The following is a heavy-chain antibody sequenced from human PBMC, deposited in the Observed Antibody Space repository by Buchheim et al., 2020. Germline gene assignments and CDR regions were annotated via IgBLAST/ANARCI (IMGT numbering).Heavy chain of an antibody. CDR2: ISSSGSYV. Sequence: VQLVESGGGLVKPGGSLSLSCVASGFTFSSHRMDWVRQAPGKGLEWVASISSSGSYVYYADSLKCRFTISRDNAKNSLYLQVSSLRAEDTGVYYCARVPPFAPAGYYYDLWGQGSL. CDR3: ARVPPFAPAGYYYDL. CDR1: GFTFSSHR. D-gene: IGHD3-9*01. V-gene: IGHV3-21*06. J-gene: IGHJ4*02.